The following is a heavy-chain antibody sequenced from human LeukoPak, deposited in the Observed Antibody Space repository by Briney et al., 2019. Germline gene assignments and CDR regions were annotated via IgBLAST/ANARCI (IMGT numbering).Heavy chain of an antibody. Sequence: SETLSLTCTVSGGSISSYYWSWIRQPPGKGLEGFGYIYTSGSTNYNPSLKSRVTISVDTSKNQFSLKLSSVTAADTAVYYCARRNDYYGSGSYYPVFDYWGQGTLVTVSS. CDR1: GGSISSYY. D-gene: IGHD3-10*01. CDR3: ARRNDYYGSGSYYPVFDY. CDR2: IYTSGST. V-gene: IGHV4-4*09. J-gene: IGHJ4*02.